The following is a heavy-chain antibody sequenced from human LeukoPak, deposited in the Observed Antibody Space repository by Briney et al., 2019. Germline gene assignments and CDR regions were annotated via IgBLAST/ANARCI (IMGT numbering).Heavy chain of an antibody. Sequence: PSETLSLTCTVFGGSISSYYWSWIRQPPGKRLEWIGYIYYSGSTNYNPSLKSRVTISVDTSKNQFSLKLSSVTAADTAVYYCARGGSTLQNWFDPWGQGTLVTVSS. J-gene: IGHJ5*02. CDR2: IYYSGST. D-gene: IGHD5/OR15-5a*01. CDR3: ARGGSTLQNWFDP. CDR1: GGSISSYY. V-gene: IGHV4-59*01.